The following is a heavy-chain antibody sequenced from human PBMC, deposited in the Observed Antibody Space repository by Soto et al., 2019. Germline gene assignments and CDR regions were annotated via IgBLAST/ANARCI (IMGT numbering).Heavy chain of an antibody. CDR3: ARARYCASPSCYKHYYYGMDT. J-gene: IGHJ6*02. D-gene: IGHD2-2*02. Sequence: QDQLVQSGADVKKPGASVKISCEASGYTFTSHGISWVRQAPGQGLEWLGWISTYNSRTHYAQKVQGRVTMTTDTSPSTAYLDQRSLTFDDTAVYYCARARYCASPSCYKHYYYGMDTWGQGTTVTVSS. CDR2: ISTYNSRT. CDR1: GYTFTSHG. V-gene: IGHV1-18*04.